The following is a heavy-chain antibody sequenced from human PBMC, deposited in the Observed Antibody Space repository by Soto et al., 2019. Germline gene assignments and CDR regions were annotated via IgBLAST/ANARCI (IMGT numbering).Heavy chain of an antibody. Sequence: SETLSLTCCVSGASITTYYWSWIRQPPGKGLEWIGSISYSGSTKYNPSLESRVMISLDTSKNQFSLRLTSVTAADTALYYCARDWDSSGMFDPWGQGALVTVYS. CDR1: GASITTYY. CDR2: ISYSGST. D-gene: IGHD3-10*01. J-gene: IGHJ5*02. CDR3: ARDWDSSGMFDP. V-gene: IGHV4-59*01.